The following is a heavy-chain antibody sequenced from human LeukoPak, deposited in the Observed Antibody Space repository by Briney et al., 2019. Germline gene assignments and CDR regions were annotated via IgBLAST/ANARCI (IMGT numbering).Heavy chain of an antibody. J-gene: IGHJ4*02. CDR1: GYTFTSYY. CDR3: ATDWPPGGATRTI. CDR2: INPSGGST. D-gene: IGHD1-26*01. V-gene: IGHV1-46*01. Sequence: ASVKVSCKASGYTFTSYYMHWVRQAPGQGLEWMGIINPSGGSTSYAQKFQGRVTMTRDTSTSTVYMELSSLRSEDTAVYYCATDWPPGGATRTIWAQGTLVTVSS.